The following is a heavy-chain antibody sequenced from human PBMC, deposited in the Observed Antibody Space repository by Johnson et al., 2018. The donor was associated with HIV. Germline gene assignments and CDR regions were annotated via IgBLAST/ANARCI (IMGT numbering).Heavy chain of an antibody. Sequence: QVQLVETGGGVVQPGGSLSLSCAAAGFPLSSYCMHCVRQAPGKGLEWVAFISDDGITKYSAASVNDRFTISRDYSNNTLFLQMNSLRAEETAVYYCSRDYRYGGNSAFDIWGQGTMVTVSS. V-gene: IGHV3-30*19. J-gene: IGHJ3*02. CDR2: ISDDGITK. D-gene: IGHD4-23*01. CDR1: GFPLSSYC. CDR3: SRDYRYGGNSAFDI.